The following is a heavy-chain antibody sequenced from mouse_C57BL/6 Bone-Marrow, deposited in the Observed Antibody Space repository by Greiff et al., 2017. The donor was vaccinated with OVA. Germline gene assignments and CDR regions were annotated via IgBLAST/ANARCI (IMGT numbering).Heavy chain of an antibody. Sequence: EVKLEESGGDLVKPGGSLKLSCAASGFTFSSYGMSWVRQTPDKRLEWVATISSGGSYTYYPDSVKGRSTISRDNATNTLYLQMSRLKSEDTAMYDCARHHWDGGGYYFDYWGQGTTLTVSS. CDR1: GFTFSSYG. J-gene: IGHJ2*01. V-gene: IGHV5-6*02. D-gene: IGHD4-1*01. CDR3: ARHHWDGGGYYFDY. CDR2: ISSGGSYT.